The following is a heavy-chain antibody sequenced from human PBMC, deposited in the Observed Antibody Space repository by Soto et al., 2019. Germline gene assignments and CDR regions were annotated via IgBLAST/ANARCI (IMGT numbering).Heavy chain of an antibody. V-gene: IGHV4-59*08. J-gene: IGHJ4*02. D-gene: IGHD6-19*01. CDR3: ARHLSSGWSFEY. CDR2: IDYGGST. CDR1: GDSIRSYY. Sequence: QVQLQESGPGLVKPSETLSLTCTVSGDSIRSYYWSWIRQPPGKGLEWIGYIDYGGSTNYNPSLKSRVTISVDPSKNQFSLKLSSVTAADTAVYCCARHLSSGWSFEYWGQGTLVTVSS.